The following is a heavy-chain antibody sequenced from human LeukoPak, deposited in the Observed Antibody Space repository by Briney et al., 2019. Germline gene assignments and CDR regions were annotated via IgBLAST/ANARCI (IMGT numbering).Heavy chain of an antibody. CDR3: ARTPRDCSSTSCYFWFDP. J-gene: IGHJ5*02. Sequence: PSETLSHTCTDPGGSISSYYWSWIRQPVGKGVEWIGRIYTSGSTNYSPSLKGRVTMSVDTSKNQFSLKLSSVTAADTAVYYCARTPRDCSSTSCYFWFDPWGQGTLVTVSS. V-gene: IGHV4-4*07. D-gene: IGHD2-2*01. CDR1: GGSISSYY. CDR2: IYTSGST.